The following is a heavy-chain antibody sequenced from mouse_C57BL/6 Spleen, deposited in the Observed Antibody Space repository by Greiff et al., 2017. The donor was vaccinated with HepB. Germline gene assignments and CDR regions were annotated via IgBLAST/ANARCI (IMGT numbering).Heavy chain of an antibody. J-gene: IGHJ1*03. CDR2: INPNNGGT. D-gene: IGHD2-1*01. V-gene: IGHV1-18*01. CDR3: ARYGNYWYFDV. Sequence: EVQLQQSGPELVKPGASVKIPCKASGYTFTDYNMDWVKQSHGKSLEWIGDINPNNGGTIYNQKFKGKATLTVDKSSSTAYMELRSLTSEDTAVYDCARYGNYWYFDVWGTGTTVTVSS. CDR1: GYTFTDYN.